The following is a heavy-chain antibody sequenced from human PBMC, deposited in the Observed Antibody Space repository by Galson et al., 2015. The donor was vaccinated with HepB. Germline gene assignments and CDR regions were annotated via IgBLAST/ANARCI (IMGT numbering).Heavy chain of an antibody. Sequence: SVKVSCKASGYTFTSYGISWVRQAPGQGLEWMGWISAYNGNTNYAQKLQGRVTMTTDTSTSTAYMELRSLRSDDTAVYYCAREGRLFGVRRLLPWFDPWGQGTLVTVSS. D-gene: IGHD4-17*01. CDR2: ISAYNGNT. V-gene: IGHV1-18*01. CDR3: AREGRLFGVRRLLPWFDP. J-gene: IGHJ5*02. CDR1: GYTFTSYG.